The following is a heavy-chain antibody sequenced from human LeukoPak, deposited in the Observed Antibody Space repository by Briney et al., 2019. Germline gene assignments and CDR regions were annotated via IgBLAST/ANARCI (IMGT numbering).Heavy chain of an antibody. CDR1: GFTFSSYS. V-gene: IGHV3-23*01. J-gene: IGHJ4*02. CDR3: ASSDATIGFDY. D-gene: IGHD3-10*01. CDR2: ISGRDGST. Sequence: GGSLRLSCAAPGFTFSSYSMSWVRQAPGKGLEWVSAISGRDGSTYYSDSVKGRFTISRDNSKNTLYLQMNSLRAEDTAVYYCASSDATIGFDYWGQGTLVTVSS.